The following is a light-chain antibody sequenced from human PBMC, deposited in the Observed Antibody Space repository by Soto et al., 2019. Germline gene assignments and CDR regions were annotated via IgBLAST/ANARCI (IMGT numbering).Light chain of an antibody. J-gene: IGKJ1*01. CDR3: QQYGSSPR. V-gene: IGKV3-20*01. Sequence: EIVLTQSPATLSSSPGERATLSCRASQTVSNKLAWYQHKPGQAPRLLIYGASSRATGIPDRFSGSGSGTDFTLTISRLEPEDCAVYYCQQYGSSPRFGQGTKVEIK. CDR2: GAS. CDR1: QTVSNK.